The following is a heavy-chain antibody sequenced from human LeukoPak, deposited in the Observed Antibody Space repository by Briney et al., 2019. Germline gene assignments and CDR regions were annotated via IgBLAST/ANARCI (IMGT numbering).Heavy chain of an antibody. J-gene: IGHJ4*02. Sequence: SVNVSCKASGYTFTGYYMHWVRQAPGQGLEWMGGIIPIFGTANYAQKFQGRVTITADESTSTAYMELSSLRSEDTAVYYCARSRAAWSGYYSYYFDYWGQGTLVTVSS. D-gene: IGHD3-3*01. CDR2: IIPIFGTA. CDR3: ARSRAAWSGYYSYYFDY. V-gene: IGHV1-69*13. CDR1: GYTFTGYY.